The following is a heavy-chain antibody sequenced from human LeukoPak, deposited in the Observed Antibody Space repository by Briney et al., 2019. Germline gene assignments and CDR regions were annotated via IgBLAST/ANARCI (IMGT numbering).Heavy chain of an antibody. D-gene: IGHD5-18*01. Sequence: GASVKVSCKASGYTFASYGISWVRQAPGQGVEWMGWISAYNGNTNYAQKLQGRVTMTTDTSTSTAYMELRSLRSDDTAVYYCARSYSYGYRDIFYFDYWGQGTLVTVSS. CDR3: ARSYSYGYRDIFYFDY. CDR2: ISAYNGNT. V-gene: IGHV1-18*01. J-gene: IGHJ4*02. CDR1: GYTFASYG.